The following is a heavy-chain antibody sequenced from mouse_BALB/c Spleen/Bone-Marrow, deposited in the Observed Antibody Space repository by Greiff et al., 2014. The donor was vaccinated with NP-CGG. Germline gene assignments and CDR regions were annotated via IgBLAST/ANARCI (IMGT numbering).Heavy chain of an antibody. CDR3: ARSGLRRPAMDY. Sequence: VQLQESGPGLVAPSQSLSITCTVSGFSLTSYGVHWVRQPPGKGLEWLGVIWAGGSTNYNSALISRLSISKDNSKSQVFLKMNSLQIDDTAMYYCARSGLRRPAMDYWGQGTSVTVSS. V-gene: IGHV2-9*02. J-gene: IGHJ4*01. CDR2: IWAGGST. D-gene: IGHD2-4*01. CDR1: GFSLTSYG.